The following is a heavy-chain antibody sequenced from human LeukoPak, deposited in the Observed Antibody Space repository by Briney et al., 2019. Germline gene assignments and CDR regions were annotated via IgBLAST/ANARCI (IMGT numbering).Heavy chain of an antibody. CDR3: AREWSEHYYYDSSGYFI. V-gene: IGHV3-21*01. J-gene: IGHJ4*02. CDR2: ISSSSSYI. D-gene: IGHD3-22*01. Sequence: GGSLRLSCAASGFTFSSYSMNWGRQAPGKGLEWVSSISSSSSYIYYAGSVKGRFTISRDNAKNSLYLQMNSLRAEDTAVYYCAREWSEHYYYDSSGYFIWGQGTLVTVSS. CDR1: GFTFSSYS.